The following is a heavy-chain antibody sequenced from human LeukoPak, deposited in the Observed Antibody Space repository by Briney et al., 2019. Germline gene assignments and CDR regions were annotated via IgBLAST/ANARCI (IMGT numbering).Heavy chain of an antibody. CDR2: IYYSGTT. CDR3: ARGGQPLLGNWFDP. J-gene: IGHJ5*02. CDR1: GGSISSSSYY. Sequence: SETLSLTCTVSGGSISSSSYYWGWIRQSPGKGLEWIGSIYYSGTTYYNPSLKSRLTISVHTSKNQFSMKLRSVTAADTAVYYCARGGQPLLGNWFDPWGRGTLVTVSS. D-gene: IGHD2-21*02. V-gene: IGHV4-39*02.